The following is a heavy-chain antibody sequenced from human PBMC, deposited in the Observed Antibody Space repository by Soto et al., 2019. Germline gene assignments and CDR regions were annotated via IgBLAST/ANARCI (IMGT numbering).Heavy chain of an antibody. CDR3: AKDLYVVVVAAILGYDY. D-gene: IGHD2-15*01. J-gene: IGHJ4*02. CDR2: ISGSGGST. CDR1: GFTFSSYA. V-gene: IGHV3-23*01. Sequence: GGSLRLSCAASGFTFSSYAMSWVRQAPGKGLEWVSAISGSGGSTYYADSVKGRFTISRDNSKNTLYLQMNSLRAEDTAVYYCAKDLYVVVVAAILGYDYWGQGTLVTVSS.